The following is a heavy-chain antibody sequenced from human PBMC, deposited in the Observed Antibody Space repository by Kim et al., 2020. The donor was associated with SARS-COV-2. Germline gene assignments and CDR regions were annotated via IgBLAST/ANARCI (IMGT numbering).Heavy chain of an antibody. CDR3: AKSGGDYKFSYYYAMDA. J-gene: IGHJ6*02. V-gene: IGHV5-51*01. D-gene: IGHD2-21*02. CDR2: IYPGDSHT. Sequence: GESLKISCKASGYSFTTNWIGWVRQMPGKGLAWMGIIYPGDSHTLYSPSFRGQVTISADKSINTAYLQWSSLKASDTAMYYCAKSGGDYKFSYYYAMDAWGQETSVTVS. CDR1: GYSFTTNW.